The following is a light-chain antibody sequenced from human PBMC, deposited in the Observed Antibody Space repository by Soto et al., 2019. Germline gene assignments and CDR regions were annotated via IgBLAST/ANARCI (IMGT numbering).Light chain of an antibody. CDR3: AAWDDTLKGQV. CDR1: RSNIGRNY. Sequence: QSVLTQPPSASGTPGQRVSISCSGSRSNIGRNYVYWYQQLPGTAPKLLIQRNNERPSGVPDRFSGSKSGTSVSLAISGLRSEDEATYYCAAWDDTLKGQVFVGGTQLTVL. CDR2: RNN. V-gene: IGLV1-47*01. J-gene: IGLJ3*02.